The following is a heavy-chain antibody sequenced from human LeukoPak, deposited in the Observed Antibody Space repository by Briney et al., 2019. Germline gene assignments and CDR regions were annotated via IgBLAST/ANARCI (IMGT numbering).Heavy chain of an antibody. Sequence: GGSLRLSCAASRFTFSNAWMSWVRPAPGKGLEWGGRIKSKTDGGTTDYAAPVKGRFTISRDDSKNTLYLQMNSLKTEDTAVYYCTTGGTVTFDYWGQGTLVTVSS. CDR1: RFTFSNAW. V-gene: IGHV3-15*01. J-gene: IGHJ4*02. D-gene: IGHD4-17*01. CDR3: TTGGTVTFDY. CDR2: IKSKTDGGTT.